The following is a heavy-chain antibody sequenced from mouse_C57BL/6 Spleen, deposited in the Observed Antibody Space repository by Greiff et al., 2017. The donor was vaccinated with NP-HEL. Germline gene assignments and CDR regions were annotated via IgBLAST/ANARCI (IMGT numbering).Heavy chain of an antibody. J-gene: IGHJ2*01. CDR2: IRNKANGYTT. Sequence: EVKLVESGGGLVQPGGSLSLSCAASGFTFTDYYMSWVRQPPGKALEWLGFIRNKANGYTTEYSASVKGRFTISRDNSQSILYLQMNALRAEDSATYYCASGLGGLFDYWGQGTTLTVSS. CDR3: ASGLGGLFDY. CDR1: GFTFTDYY. D-gene: IGHD4-1*01. V-gene: IGHV7-3*01.